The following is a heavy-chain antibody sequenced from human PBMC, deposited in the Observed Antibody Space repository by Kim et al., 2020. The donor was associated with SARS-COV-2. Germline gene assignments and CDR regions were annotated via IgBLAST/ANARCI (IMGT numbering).Heavy chain of an antibody. D-gene: IGHD3-10*01. J-gene: IGHJ4*01. CDR3: TRAYEVLSVTNIGY. CDR2: INPHSGGT. CDR1: GYNFSGYY. V-gene: IGHV1-2*02. Sequence: ASVKVSCRTSGYNFSGYYVHWVRQAPGQGLEWMGWINPHSGGTKYAEKFQGRVTVTRDTSISTVFLELSSLRSDDTALYYCTRAYEVLSVTNIGYWGLGTLVTVPS.